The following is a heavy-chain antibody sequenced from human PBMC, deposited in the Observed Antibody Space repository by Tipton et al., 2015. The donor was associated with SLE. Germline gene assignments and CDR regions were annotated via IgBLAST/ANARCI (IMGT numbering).Heavy chain of an antibody. CDR1: GGSISSSSYY. CDR3: ARGGPKQLERDHDAFDI. D-gene: IGHD6-6*01. V-gene: IGHV4-39*07. J-gene: IGHJ3*02. CDR2: IYYSGST. Sequence: TLSLTCTVSGGSISSSSYYWGWIRQPPGKGLEWIGSIYYSGSTYYNPSLKSRVTISVDTSKNQFSLKLSSVTAADTAVYYCARGGPKQLERDHDAFDIWGQGTMVTVSS.